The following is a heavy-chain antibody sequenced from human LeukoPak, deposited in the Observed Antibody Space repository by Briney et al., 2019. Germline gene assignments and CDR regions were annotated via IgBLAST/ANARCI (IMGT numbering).Heavy chain of an antibody. V-gene: IGHV4-4*07. J-gene: IGHJ6*03. CDR3: ARDGTKYYYYYYMDV. CDR2: IYTSGST. Sequence: SETLSLTCTVSGGSISSYYWSWIRQPAGKGLEWIGRIYTSGSTNYNPSLKSRATMSVDTSKNQFSLKLSSVTAADTAVYYCARDGTKYYYYYYMDVWGKGTTVTVSS. CDR1: GGSISSYY. D-gene: IGHD1-14*01.